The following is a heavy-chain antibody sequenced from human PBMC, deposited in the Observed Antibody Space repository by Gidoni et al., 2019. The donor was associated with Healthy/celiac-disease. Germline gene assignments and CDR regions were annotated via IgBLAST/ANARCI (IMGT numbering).Heavy chain of an antibody. Sequence: EVQLVESGGGLVKPGGSLRLSCAASGFTFSSYSMNWVRQAPGKGLEWVSSISSSSSYIYYADSVKGRFTISRDNAKNSLYLQMNSLRAEDTAVYYCARAKWWYSSGRDAFDIWGQGTMVTVSS. CDR3: ARAKWWYSSGRDAFDI. CDR1: GFTFSSYS. J-gene: IGHJ3*02. D-gene: IGHD6-19*01. CDR2: ISSSSSYI. V-gene: IGHV3-21*01.